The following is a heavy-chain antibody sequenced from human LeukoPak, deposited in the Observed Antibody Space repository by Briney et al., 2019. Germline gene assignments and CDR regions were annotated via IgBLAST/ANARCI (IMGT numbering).Heavy chain of an antibody. Sequence: PGGSLRLSCAASGFTFSSYSMNWVRQAPGKGLEWVSSISSSGSTIYYADSVKGRFTISRDNAKNSLYLQMNSLRAEDMALYYCAKDIRKDYYDSRGLFDYWGQGTLVTVSS. CDR3: AKDIRKDYYDSRGLFDY. J-gene: IGHJ4*02. CDR2: ISSSGSTI. V-gene: IGHV3-48*04. D-gene: IGHD3-22*01. CDR1: GFTFSSYS.